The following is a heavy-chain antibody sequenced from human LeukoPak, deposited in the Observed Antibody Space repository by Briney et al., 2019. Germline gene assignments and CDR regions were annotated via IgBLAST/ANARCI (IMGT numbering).Heavy chain of an antibody. CDR3: ARAVPSLDAFDI. CDR2: IYYSGST. V-gene: IGHV4-59*01. CDR1: GGSNSSYY. Sequence: SETLSLTCTVSGGSNSSYYWSWLRQPPGKGLEWIGYIYYSGSTNYNPSLKSRVTISVDTSKNQFSLKLSSVTAADTAVYYCARAVPSLDAFDIWGRGTMVTVSS. J-gene: IGHJ3*02. D-gene: IGHD3-16*01.